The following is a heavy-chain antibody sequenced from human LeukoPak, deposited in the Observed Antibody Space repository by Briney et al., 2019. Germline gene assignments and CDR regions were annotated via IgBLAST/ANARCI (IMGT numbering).Heavy chain of an antibody. J-gene: IGHJ4*02. D-gene: IGHD6-19*01. V-gene: IGHV3-48*01. CDR2: ISSRSNTI. CDR1: GFTFSIYS. Sequence: GGSLRLSCVASGFTFSIYSINWVRQAPGKGLEWVSYISSRSNTIHYADSVKGRFTISRDSAKNSLYLQMNSLTVEDTAVYYCARDAEDSSGWYGGWFFDYWGQGTLVTVSS. CDR3: ARDAEDSSGWYGGWFFDY.